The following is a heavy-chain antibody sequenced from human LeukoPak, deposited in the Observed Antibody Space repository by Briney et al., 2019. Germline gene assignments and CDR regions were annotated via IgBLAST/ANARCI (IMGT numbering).Heavy chain of an antibody. V-gene: IGHV1-69*13. CDR2: IIPIFGTA. CDR1: GGTFSSYA. CDR3: ARHATIENYWYFDL. Sequence: SVKVSCKASGGTFSSYAISWVRQAPGQGLEWMGGIIPIFGTANYAQKFQGRVTITADESTSTAYMELSSLRSEDTAVYYCARHATIENYWYFDLWGRGTLVTVSS. D-gene: IGHD4/OR15-4a*01. J-gene: IGHJ2*01.